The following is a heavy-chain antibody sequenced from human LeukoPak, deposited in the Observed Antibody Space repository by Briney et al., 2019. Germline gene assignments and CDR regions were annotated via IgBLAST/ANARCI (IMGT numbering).Heavy chain of an antibody. D-gene: IGHD2-15*01. Sequence: ASLKDSCKPSLYTLTSYRSSWVPQAPGEGLERMGSISTYNGNTNYAQKLQRRDTMTTDTSTSTAYMEMRRMRSNDKGVYYCARDRYCSGGSCYSFPSNGWFGPWGQGTLVTVSS. J-gene: IGHJ5*02. CDR3: ARDRYCSGGSCYSFPSNGWFGP. V-gene: IGHV1-18*01. CDR1: LYTLTSYR. CDR2: ISTYNGNT.